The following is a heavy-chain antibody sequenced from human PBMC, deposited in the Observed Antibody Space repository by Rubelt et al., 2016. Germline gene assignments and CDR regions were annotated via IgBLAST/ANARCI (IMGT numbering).Heavy chain of an antibody. CDR2: IYYSGST. CDR3: ARDSEVRGAYYYYGMGV. D-gene: IGHD3-10*01. J-gene: IGHJ6*02. Sequence: TLSLTCTVSGGSISSGGYYWSWIRQHPGKGLEWIGYIYYSGSTYYNPSLKSRVTISVDTSKNQFSLKLSSVTAADTAVYYCARDSEVRGAYYYYGMGVWGQGTTVTVSS. CDR1: GGSISSGGYY. V-gene: IGHV4-31*03.